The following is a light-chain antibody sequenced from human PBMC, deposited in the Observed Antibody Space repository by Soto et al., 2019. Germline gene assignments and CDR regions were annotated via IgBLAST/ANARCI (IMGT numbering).Light chain of an antibody. CDR2: AAS. Sequence: AIRVTQSPSSLSASTGDRVTITCRASQGISSNFAWYQQKPGKAPKLLIYAASTLQSWVPSRFSGSGSGTEFTLTFSCLQPDDFAPYSCEPYNSYWTLSQRTKADI. V-gene: IGKV1-8*01. CDR3: EPYNSYWT. CDR1: QGISSN. J-gene: IGKJ1*01.